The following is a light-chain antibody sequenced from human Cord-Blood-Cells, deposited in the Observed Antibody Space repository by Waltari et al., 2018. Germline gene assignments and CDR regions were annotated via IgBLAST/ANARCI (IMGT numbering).Light chain of an antibody. CDR3: CSYAGSSFWV. Sequence: QSALTQPASVSGSPGQSITISCTGTSSDVGSYNLVSWYQQHPGKAPKLMIYEGSKRPSGVSNLFSGSKSGNTASLTISGLQAEDEADYYCCSYAGSSFWVFGGGTKLTVL. J-gene: IGLJ3*02. CDR1: SSDVGSYNL. CDR2: EGS. V-gene: IGLV2-23*01.